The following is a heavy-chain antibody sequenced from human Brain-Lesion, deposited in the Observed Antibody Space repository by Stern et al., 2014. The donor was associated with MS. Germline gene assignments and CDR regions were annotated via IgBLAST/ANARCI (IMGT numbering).Heavy chain of an antibody. Sequence: MQLVQSGGGLVKPGGSLRLSCAASGFNLSSYAMNWVRQAPGKGLEWVSSISSSSTYIYYADSVKGRFTISRDNAKNSLYLQMNSLRAEDTAVYYCASSIVVVPAAENKGFDPWGQGTLVTVSS. CDR1: GFNLSSYA. CDR3: ASSIVVVPAAENKGFDP. CDR2: ISSSSTYI. J-gene: IGHJ5*02. V-gene: IGHV3-21*01. D-gene: IGHD2-2*01.